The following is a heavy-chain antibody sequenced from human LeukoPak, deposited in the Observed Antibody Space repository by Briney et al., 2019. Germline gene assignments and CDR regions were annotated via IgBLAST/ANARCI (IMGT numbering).Heavy chain of an antibody. CDR2: INHSGST. V-gene: IGHV4-34*01. J-gene: IGHJ5*02. CDR3: ARRGLRGSSGWYWFDP. D-gene: IGHD6-19*01. CDR1: GGSFSGYF. Sequence: PSETLSLTCAVYGGSFSGYFWNWIRQPPGKGLEWNGEINHSGSTNYNPSLKSRVTILVDTSKNQFSLKLSSVTAADTAVYYCARRGLRGSSGWYWFDPWGQGTLVTVSS.